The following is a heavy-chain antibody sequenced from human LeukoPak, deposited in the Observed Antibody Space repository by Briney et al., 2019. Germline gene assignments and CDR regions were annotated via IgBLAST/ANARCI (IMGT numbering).Heavy chain of an antibody. V-gene: IGHV3-66*01. CDR2: IYSGGST. Sequence: GGSLRLSCVASGFTFSNVWMYWVRQAPGKGLEWVSVIYSGGSTYYPDSVKGRFTISRDNSKNTLYLQMNSLRAEDTAVYYCATIVPDVVATLTFDYWGQGTLVTVSS. CDR3: ATIVPDVVATLTFDY. CDR1: GFTFSNVW. J-gene: IGHJ4*02. D-gene: IGHD2-15*01.